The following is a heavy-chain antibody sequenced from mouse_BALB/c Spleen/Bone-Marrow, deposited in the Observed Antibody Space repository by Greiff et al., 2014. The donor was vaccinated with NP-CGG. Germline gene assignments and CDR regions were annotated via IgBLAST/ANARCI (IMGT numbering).Heavy chain of an antibody. Sequence: VQLQQPGPGLVKPSQTVSLTCTVTGTSITTGNYRWSWIRQFPGNKLEWIGYIYYSGTITYNPSLTSRTTITRDTSKNQFFLEMNSLTAEDTATYYCARAYYWYAMDYWGQGTSVTVSS. CDR1: GTSITTGNYR. CDR3: ARAYYWYAMDY. D-gene: IGHD2-10*01. J-gene: IGHJ4*01. CDR2: IYYSGTI. V-gene: IGHV3-5*02.